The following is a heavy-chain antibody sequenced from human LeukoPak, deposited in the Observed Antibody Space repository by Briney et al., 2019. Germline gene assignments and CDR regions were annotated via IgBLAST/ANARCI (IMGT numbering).Heavy chain of an antibody. V-gene: IGHV4-59*08. CDR2: IYYSGST. CDR1: GGSISSYY. Sequence: SETLSLTCTVSGGSISSYYWSWIRQPPGKGLEWIGYIYYSGSTNYNPSLKSRVTISVDTSKNQFSLKLSSVTAADTAVYYCARGPQILDYDILTGYGYWGQGTLVTVSS. CDR3: ARGPQILDYDILTGYGY. D-gene: IGHD3-9*01. J-gene: IGHJ4*02.